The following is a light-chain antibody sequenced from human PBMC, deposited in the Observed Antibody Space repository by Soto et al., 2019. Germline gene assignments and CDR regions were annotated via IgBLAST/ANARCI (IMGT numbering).Light chain of an antibody. J-gene: IGKJ4*01. CDR1: QSVNIY. V-gene: IGKV3-11*01. CDR3: QQRSNWRVT. Sequence: EIVLTQSPATLSLSPGERATLSCRASQSVNIYLGWYQQKPGQAPRLLIYDASNRATGIPARFSGSGSGTDFTLTISSLEPEDIAVYYCQQRSNWRVTFGGGTKVDIK. CDR2: DAS.